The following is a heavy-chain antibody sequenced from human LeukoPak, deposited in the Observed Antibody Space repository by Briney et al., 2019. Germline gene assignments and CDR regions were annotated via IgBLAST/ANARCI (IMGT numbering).Heavy chain of an antibody. CDR3: AKGQVFGEAALYYYYGMDV. CDR1: GFSFSGYE. Sequence: GGSLRLSCVVSGFSFSGYEMNWVRQAPGKGLEWVSATSGSGGSTYYADSVKGRFTISRDNSKNTLYLQMNSLRAEDTAVYYCAKGQVFGEAALYYYYGMDVWGQGTTVTVSS. CDR2: TSGSGGST. D-gene: IGHD3-10*01. J-gene: IGHJ6*02. V-gene: IGHV3-23*01.